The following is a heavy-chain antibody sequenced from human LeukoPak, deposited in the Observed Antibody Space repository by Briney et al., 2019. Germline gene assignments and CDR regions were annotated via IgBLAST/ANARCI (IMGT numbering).Heavy chain of an antibody. Sequence: PGGSLRLSCADSGFTFSSYAMSWVRQAPGKRLEWVSAISGSGGSTYYADSVKGRFTISRDNSKNTLYLQMNSLTAEDTAVYYCAKVRAYSYGYNYYDYWGQGTLVTVSS. CDR2: ISGSGGST. D-gene: IGHD5-18*01. CDR1: GFTFSSYA. V-gene: IGHV3-23*01. CDR3: AKVRAYSYGYNYYDY. J-gene: IGHJ4*02.